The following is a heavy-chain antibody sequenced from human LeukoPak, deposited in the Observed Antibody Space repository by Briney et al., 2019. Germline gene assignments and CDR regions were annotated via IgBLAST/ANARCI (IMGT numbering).Heavy chain of an antibody. CDR2: VWYDGSNK. CDR3: AKQNYYGSGSYWLGY. V-gene: IGHV3-33*06. CDR1: GFTFSSYG. D-gene: IGHD3-10*01. Sequence: GGSLRLSCAASGFTFSSYGMHWVRQAPGKGLEWVAVVWYDGSNKYYADSVKGRFTISRDNSKNTLYLQMNSLRAEDTAVYYCAKQNYYGSGSYWLGYWGQGTLVTVSS. J-gene: IGHJ4*02.